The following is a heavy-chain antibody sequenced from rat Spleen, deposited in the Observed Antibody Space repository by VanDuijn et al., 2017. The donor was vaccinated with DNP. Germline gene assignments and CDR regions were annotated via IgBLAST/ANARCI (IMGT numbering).Heavy chain of an antibody. CDR3: ARPMDYYSGGFAY. V-gene: IGHV5-22*01. Sequence: EVQLVESGGGLVQPGRSLKLSCAASGFTFSDYYMAWVRQAPTKCLEWVEYITYDGGSTYYRDSVKGRFTISRDNAKSTLYLQMNSLRSEDMATYYCARPMDYYSGGFAYWGQGTLVTVSS. D-gene: IGHD1-1*01. CDR1: GFTFSDYY. J-gene: IGHJ3*01. CDR2: ITYDGGST.